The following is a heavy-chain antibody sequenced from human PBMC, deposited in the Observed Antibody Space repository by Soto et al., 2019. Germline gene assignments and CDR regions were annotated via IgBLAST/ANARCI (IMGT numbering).Heavy chain of an antibody. Sequence: QVQLVQSGAEVKKPGASVKVSCKASGYTFTSYGISWVRQAPGQGLEWMGWISAYNGNTNYAQKLQGRVTMTTDTSTSTAYMDLRSLRSDDTAVYYCARYDFWSGTNYGGYYYGMDVWGQGTTVTVSS. J-gene: IGHJ6*02. CDR3: ARYDFWSGTNYGGYYYGMDV. V-gene: IGHV1-18*01. CDR1: GYTFTSYG. D-gene: IGHD3-3*01. CDR2: ISAYNGNT.